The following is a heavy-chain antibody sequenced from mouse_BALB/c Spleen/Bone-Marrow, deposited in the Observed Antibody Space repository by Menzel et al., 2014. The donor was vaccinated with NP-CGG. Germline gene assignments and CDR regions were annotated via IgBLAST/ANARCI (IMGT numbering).Heavy chain of an antibody. D-gene: IGHD2-4*01. J-gene: IGHJ4*01. CDR3: ARSTMITTGYYYAMDY. CDR1: GFTFSSFG. Sequence: EVQLQESGGGLVRPGGSRKLSCVASGFTFSSFGMHWVRQAPEKGLEWVAYISSGSGTIYYADTVKGRFTISRDNPKNGLFLQMTSLRSEDTAMYYCARSTMITTGYYYAMDYWGQGTSVTVSS. V-gene: IGHV5-17*02. CDR2: ISSGSGTI.